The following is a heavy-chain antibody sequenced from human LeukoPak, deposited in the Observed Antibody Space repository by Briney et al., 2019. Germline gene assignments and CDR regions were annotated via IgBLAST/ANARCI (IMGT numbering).Heavy chain of an antibody. CDR1: GYTFTGYY. V-gene: IGHV1-2*06. D-gene: IGHD3-22*01. CDR2: INPNSGGT. J-gene: IGHJ4*02. CDR3: ARAYYDSSGYYYLDY. Sequence: ASAKVSCKASGYTFTGYYMHWVRQAPGQGLEWMGRINPNSGGTNYAQKFQGRVTMTRDTSISTAYMELSRLRSDDTAVYYCARAYYDSSGYYYLDYWGQGTLVTVSS.